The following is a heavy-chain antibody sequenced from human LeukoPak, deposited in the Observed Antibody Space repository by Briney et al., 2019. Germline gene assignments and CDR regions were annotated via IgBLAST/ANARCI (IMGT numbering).Heavy chain of an antibody. Sequence: SETLSLTCTVSGDSISTYYWSWIRQPPGKGLEWIGYIYYSGNTNYNPSLKSRVTISVDTSKNQFSLKLSSVTAADTAVYYCARSEYSYYGMDVWGQGTTVTVSS. J-gene: IGHJ6*02. V-gene: IGHV4-59*01. CDR3: ARSEYSYYGMDV. CDR2: IYYSGNT. CDR1: GDSISTYY.